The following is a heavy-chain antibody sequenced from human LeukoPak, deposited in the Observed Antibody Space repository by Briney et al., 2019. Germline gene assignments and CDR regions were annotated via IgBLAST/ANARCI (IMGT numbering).Heavy chain of an antibody. V-gene: IGHV1-2*04. Sequence: ASVKVSCKASGYTFTGYYMHWVRQAPGQGLEWMGWINPNSGGTNYAQKFQGWVTMTRDTSISTAYMELSRLRSDDTAVYYCARGPLLWFGESTGYFDYWGQGTLVTVSS. J-gene: IGHJ4*02. CDR1: GYTFTGYY. CDR3: ARGPLLWFGESTGYFDY. CDR2: INPNSGGT. D-gene: IGHD3-10*01.